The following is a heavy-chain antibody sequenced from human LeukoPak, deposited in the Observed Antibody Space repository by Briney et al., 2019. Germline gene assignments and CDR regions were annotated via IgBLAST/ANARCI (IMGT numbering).Heavy chain of an antibody. CDR3: AREGNGAYCGGDCYDEYYGMDV. Sequence: ASVKVSCKASGYTFTGYYMHWVRQAPGQGLEWMGIINPSGGSTSYAQKFQGRVTMTRDTSTSTVYMELSSLRSEDTAVYYCAREGNGAYCGGDCYDEYYGMDVWGQGTTVTVSS. CDR2: INPSGGST. D-gene: IGHD2-21*02. V-gene: IGHV1-46*01. J-gene: IGHJ6*02. CDR1: GYTFTGYY.